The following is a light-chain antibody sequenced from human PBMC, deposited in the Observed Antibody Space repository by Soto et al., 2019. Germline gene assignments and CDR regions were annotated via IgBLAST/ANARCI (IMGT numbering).Light chain of an antibody. CDR1: HIGSKS. J-gene: IGLJ2*01. V-gene: IGLV3-21*04. CDR2: YDS. CDR3: QVCDSSSDHVV. Sequence: SYELTQPPSVSVVPGTRARITCWGTHIGSKSVHWYQQKPGQAPVLVIYYDSDRPSGIPERFSGSNSGNTATLTISRVEAGDEADYYCQVCDSSSDHVVFGGGTKLTVL.